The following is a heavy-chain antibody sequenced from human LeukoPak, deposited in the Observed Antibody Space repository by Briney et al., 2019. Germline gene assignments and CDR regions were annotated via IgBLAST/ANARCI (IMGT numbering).Heavy chain of an antibody. D-gene: IGHD3-10*01. CDR3: ARDANFGELLYHTEDLFDF. V-gene: IGHV1-2*02. CDR1: GYTFTSYA. Sequence: GASVKVSCKASGYTFTSYAMNWVRQAPGQGLEWMGWINPNSGATNYAQNFQGRVTMTRDPSISTAYMELSRLRYDDTAVYYCARDANFGELLYHTEDLFDFWGQGTPVTVSS. CDR2: INPNSGAT. J-gene: IGHJ4*02.